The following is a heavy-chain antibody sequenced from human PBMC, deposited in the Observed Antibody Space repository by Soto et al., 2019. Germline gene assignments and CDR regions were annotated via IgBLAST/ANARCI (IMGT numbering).Heavy chain of an antibody. D-gene: IGHD3-10*01. V-gene: IGHV3-11*01. J-gene: IGHJ4*02. CDR2: ISSGGSSI. CDR3: ASLAIGTIIRGAPVF. Sequence: QVHLVESGGGLDKPGGSLRLSCAASGFTFSDYYMTWIRQAPGKGLEWVSYISSGGSSIYYADSVKGRFTISRDNAKNSLYLQMNSLRAEDTAMYYCASLAIGTIIRGAPVFWGQGTLVTVSS. CDR1: GFTFSDYY.